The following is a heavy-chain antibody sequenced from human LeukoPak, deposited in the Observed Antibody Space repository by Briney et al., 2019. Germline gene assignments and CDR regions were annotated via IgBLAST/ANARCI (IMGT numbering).Heavy chain of an antibody. V-gene: IGHV4-59*08. J-gene: IGHJ6*02. CDR3: ARHGPIYDFWSGALTHYYYYGMDV. Sequence: SQTLSLTCTVSGGSISSYYWSWIRQPPGKGLEWIGCIYYSGSTNYNPSLKSRVTISVDTSKNQFSLKLSSVTAADTAVYYCARHGPIYDFWSGALTHYYYYGMDVWGQGTTVTVSS. CDR2: IYYSGST. CDR1: GGSISSYY. D-gene: IGHD3-3*01.